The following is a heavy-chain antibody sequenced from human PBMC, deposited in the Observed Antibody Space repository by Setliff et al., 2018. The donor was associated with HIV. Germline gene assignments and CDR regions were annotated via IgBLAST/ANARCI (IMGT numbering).Heavy chain of an antibody. J-gene: IGHJ4*02. CDR2: ITSSGSVT. D-gene: IGHD3-10*01. V-gene: IGHV3-48*03. CDR3: ATPRNYYGGGSLDH. Sequence: GGSLRLSCAASGFTFSNYDMHWVRQAPGKGLEWVASITSSGSVTYYRDSVRGWFTISGDNARNFLFLQMSSLRVEDTAIYYCATPRNYYGGGSLDHWGQGTLVTVSS. CDR1: GFTFSNYD.